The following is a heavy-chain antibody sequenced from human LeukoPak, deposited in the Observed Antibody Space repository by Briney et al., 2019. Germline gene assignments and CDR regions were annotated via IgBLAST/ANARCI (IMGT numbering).Heavy chain of an antibody. CDR1: GDSINGTYW. Sequence: PSETLSLTCAVSGDSINGTYWWTWVRQPPGRGPEWIGEIFRTGSTNYNPSLESRVTISLDKSKNHFSLTLNFVTAADTAVYYCARGAWGWRLFDLWGQGMLVTVSS. D-gene: IGHD6-19*01. CDR2: IFRTGST. CDR3: ARGAWGWRLFDL. J-gene: IGHJ5*02. V-gene: IGHV4-4*02.